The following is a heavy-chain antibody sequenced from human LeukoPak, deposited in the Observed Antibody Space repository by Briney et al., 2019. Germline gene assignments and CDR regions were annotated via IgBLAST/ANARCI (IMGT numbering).Heavy chain of an antibody. CDR1: GFTFSSYA. V-gene: IGHV3-30-3*02. CDR2: ISYDGSNK. CDR3: AKIAPGRGVVVPVAGPFDY. D-gene: IGHD2-2*01. J-gene: IGHJ4*02. Sequence: GGSLRLSCAASGFTFSSYAMHWVRQAPGKGLGWVAVISYDGSNKYYADSVKGRFTISRDNSKNTLYLQLNSLRAEDTAVYYCAKIAPGRGVVVPVAGPFDYWGQGTLVTVSS.